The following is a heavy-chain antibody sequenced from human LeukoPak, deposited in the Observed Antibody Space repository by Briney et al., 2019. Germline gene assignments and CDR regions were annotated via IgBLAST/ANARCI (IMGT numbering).Heavy chain of an antibody. D-gene: IGHD3-22*01. V-gene: IGHV1-2*02. CDR2: INPNTGGT. Sequence: ASVKVSCKASGYTFTGYYMHWVRQAPGQGLEWMGWINPNTGGTNYAQIFQGRVTTTRDTSISTAYMELSRLRSDDTAVYYCARYYYDSSGYYYEDYWGQGTLVTVSS. CDR3: ARYYYDSSGYYYEDY. J-gene: IGHJ4*02. CDR1: GYTFTGYY.